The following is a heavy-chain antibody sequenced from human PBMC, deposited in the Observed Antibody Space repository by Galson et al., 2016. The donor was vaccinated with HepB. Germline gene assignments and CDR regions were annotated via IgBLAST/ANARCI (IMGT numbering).Heavy chain of an antibody. J-gene: IGHJ1*01. CDR2: ISEDGSKK. D-gene: IGHD6-13*01. CDR1: GFTFSSYW. V-gene: IGHV3-7*01. Sequence: SLRLSCAASGFTFSSYWMTWVRQAPGKGPEWMAHISEDGSKKYYVESVKGRFTISRDNARNSLYLQMDSLRAEDTAVYSCVTERRTSSWCFWGQGTLVTVSS. CDR3: VTERRTSSWCF.